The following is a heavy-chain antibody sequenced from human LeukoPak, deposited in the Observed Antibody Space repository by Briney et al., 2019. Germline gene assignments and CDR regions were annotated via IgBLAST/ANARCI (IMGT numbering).Heavy chain of an antibody. J-gene: IGHJ4*02. Sequence: ASVKVSCKASGGTFSSYAISWVRQAPGQGPEWMGRIIPILGIANYAQKFQGRVTITADKSTSTAYMELSSLRSDDTAVYYCAGEGYCSGGSCSDYWGQGTLVTVSS. V-gene: IGHV1-69*04. CDR2: IIPILGIA. CDR3: AGEGYCSGGSCSDY. CDR1: GGTFSSYA. D-gene: IGHD2-15*01.